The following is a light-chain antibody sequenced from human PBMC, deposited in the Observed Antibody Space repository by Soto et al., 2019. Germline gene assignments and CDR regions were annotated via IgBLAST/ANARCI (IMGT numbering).Light chain of an antibody. CDR1: QSISRS. Sequence: DIQMTQSPSTLSASVRDRVTITCRASQSISRSLAWYQQKPGKAPNLLIYDVSSLESGVPSRFSGSGFGTEFTLTISSLQPDDFATYYCQQYNSYLLTFGPGTTVDIK. CDR3: QQYNSYLLT. J-gene: IGKJ3*01. CDR2: DVS. V-gene: IGKV1-5*01.